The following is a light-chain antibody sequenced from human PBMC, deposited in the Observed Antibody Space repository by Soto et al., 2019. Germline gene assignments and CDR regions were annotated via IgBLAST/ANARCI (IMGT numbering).Light chain of an antibody. CDR2: AAS. CDR3: QQERT. J-gene: IGKJ1*01. V-gene: IGKV1-9*01. CDR1: QGISSY. Sequence: DLQLTQSPSFLSASVGDRVTITCRASQGISSYLAWYQQKPGKAPKLLIYAASTLQSGVPSRFSGSGSGTEFTLTISSLQPEDFATYYCQQERTFGQGTKVEIK.